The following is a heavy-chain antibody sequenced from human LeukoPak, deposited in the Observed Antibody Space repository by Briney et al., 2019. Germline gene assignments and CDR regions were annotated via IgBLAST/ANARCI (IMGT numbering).Heavy chain of an antibody. CDR3: ARPGYDSSGYGY. D-gene: IGHD3-22*01. Sequence: ASVKVSCKASGYTFTGYYMHWVRQAPGQGLEWMGWINPNSGGTNYAQKLQGRVTMTRDTSISTAYMELSRLRSDDTAVYYYARPGYDSSGYGYWGQGTLVTVSS. V-gene: IGHV1-2*02. J-gene: IGHJ4*02. CDR1: GYTFTGYY. CDR2: INPNSGGT.